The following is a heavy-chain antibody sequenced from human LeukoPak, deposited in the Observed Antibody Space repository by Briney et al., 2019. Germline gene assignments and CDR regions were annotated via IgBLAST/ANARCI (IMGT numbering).Heavy chain of an antibody. D-gene: IGHD6-13*01. CDR3: ARGGTESSHSSSRRYYFDY. CDR1: GYTFTGYY. J-gene: IGHJ4*02. V-gene: IGHV1-2*04. Sequence: ASVKVSCKASGYTFTGYYMHWVRQAPGQGLEWMGWINPNSGGTNYAQKFQGWVTMTRDTSISTAYVELSRLRSDDTAVYYCARGGTESSHSSSRRYYFDYWGQGTLVTVSS. CDR2: INPNSGGT.